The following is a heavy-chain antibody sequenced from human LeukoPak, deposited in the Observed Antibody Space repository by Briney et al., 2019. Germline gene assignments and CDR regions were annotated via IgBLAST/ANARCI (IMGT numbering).Heavy chain of an antibody. V-gene: IGHV3-9*01. CDR3: AKDSSGYYSPYYYYYGMDV. Sequence: HPGRSLRLSCAASGFTFDEYAMLWVRPAPGKALEWGAGIRWNSGSIGYADSVKGRFTISRDNAKNYLYLQMNSLRAEDTALYYCAKDSSGYYSPYYYYYGMDVWGQGTTVTVSS. D-gene: IGHD3-22*01. J-gene: IGHJ6*02. CDR1: GFTFDEYA. CDR2: IRWNSGSI.